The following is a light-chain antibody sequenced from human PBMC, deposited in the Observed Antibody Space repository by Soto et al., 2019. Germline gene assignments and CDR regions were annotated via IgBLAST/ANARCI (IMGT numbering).Light chain of an antibody. Sequence: QSALTQPASVSGSPGQSITISCTGTSSDVGGYNYVFWYQQHPGKAPKLMIYEVSNRPSGVSNRFSGSKSGNTASLTISGLQAEDEADYYCSSYTSSSPVVFGGGTKVTVL. V-gene: IGLV2-14*01. J-gene: IGLJ2*01. CDR3: SSYTSSSPVV. CDR1: SSDVGGYNY. CDR2: EVS.